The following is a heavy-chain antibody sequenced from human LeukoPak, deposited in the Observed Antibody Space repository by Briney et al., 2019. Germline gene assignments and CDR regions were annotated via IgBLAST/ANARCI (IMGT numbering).Heavy chain of an antibody. Sequence: ASVKVSCKASGGTFSSYAISWVRQAPGQGLEWMGWISAYNGNTNYAQKLQGRVTMTTDTSTSTAYMELRSLRSDDTAVYYCARAHYGDSKYFQHWGQGTLVTVSS. J-gene: IGHJ1*01. D-gene: IGHD4-17*01. CDR2: ISAYNGNT. V-gene: IGHV1-18*01. CDR1: GGTFSSYA. CDR3: ARAHYGDSKYFQH.